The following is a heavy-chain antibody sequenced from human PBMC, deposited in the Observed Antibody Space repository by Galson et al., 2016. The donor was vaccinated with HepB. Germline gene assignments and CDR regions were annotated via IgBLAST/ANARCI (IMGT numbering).Heavy chain of an antibody. CDR3: ARGHIVATVDYYYYGLDV. J-gene: IGHJ6*02. V-gene: IGHV1-3*01. D-gene: IGHD5-12*01. Sequence: SVKVSCKASGYTFTTYAMYWVRQAPGQRLEWMGWINAANGYTKYSQKLQGRGTITWDTSANTAYMELSSLRSEDTAVYYCARGHIVATVDYYYYGLDVWGQGTTVTVSS. CDR2: INAANGYT. CDR1: GYTFTTYA.